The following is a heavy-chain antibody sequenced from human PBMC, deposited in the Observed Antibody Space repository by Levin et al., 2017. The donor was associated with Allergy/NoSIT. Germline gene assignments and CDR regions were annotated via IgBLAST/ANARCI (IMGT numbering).Heavy chain of an antibody. J-gene: IGHJ6*02. D-gene: IGHD5-18*01. CDR2: ISYDGSNK. Sequence: GESLKISCAASGFTFSSYAMHWVRQAPGKGLEWVAVISYDGSNKYYADSVKGRFTISRDNSKNTLYLQMNSLRAEDTAVYYCARLPSEDYYYGMDVWGQGTTVTVSS. CDR3: ARLPSEDYYYGMDV. CDR1: GFTFSSYA. V-gene: IGHV3-30*04.